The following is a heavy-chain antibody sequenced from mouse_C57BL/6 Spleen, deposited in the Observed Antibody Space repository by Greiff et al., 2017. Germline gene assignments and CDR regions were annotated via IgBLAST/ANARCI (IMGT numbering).Heavy chain of an antibody. Sequence: EVKLVESGGGLVQPGGSLSLSCAASGFTFTDYYMSWVRQPPGKALEWLGFIRNKANGYTTEYSASVKGRFTISRDNSQSILYLQMNALRAEDSATYYCARYMEYGPDYWGQGTTLTVSS. CDR1: GFTFTDYY. V-gene: IGHV7-3*01. J-gene: IGHJ2*01. CDR3: ARYMEYGPDY. D-gene: IGHD1-1*02. CDR2: IRNKANGYTT.